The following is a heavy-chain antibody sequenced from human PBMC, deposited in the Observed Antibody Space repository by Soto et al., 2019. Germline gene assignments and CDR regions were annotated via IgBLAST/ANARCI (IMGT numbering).Heavy chain of an antibody. J-gene: IGHJ5*02. CDR2: IIPIFGTA. Sequence: QVQLVQSGAEVKKPGSSVNVSCKASGGTFSSYAISWVRQAPGQGLEWKGGIIPIFGTANYAQKFQGRVTITADKSTSTAYMELSSLRSEDTAVYYCARDVLAARLVYWFDPWGQGTLVTVSS. D-gene: IGHD6-6*01. V-gene: IGHV1-69*06. CDR1: GGTFSSYA. CDR3: ARDVLAARLVYWFDP.